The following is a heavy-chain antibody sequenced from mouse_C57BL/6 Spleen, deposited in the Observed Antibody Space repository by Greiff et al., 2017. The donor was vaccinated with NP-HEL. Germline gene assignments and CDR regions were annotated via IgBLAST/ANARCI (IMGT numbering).Heavy chain of an antibody. CDR3: ARAQNYDHYFDY. D-gene: IGHD2-4*01. CDR1: GFTFSSYA. V-gene: IGHV5-4*01. CDR2: ISDGGSYT. J-gene: IGHJ2*01. Sequence: EVQVVESGGGLVKPGGSLKLSCAASGFTFSSYAMSWVRQTPEKRLEWVATISDGGSYTYYPDNVKGRFTISRDNAKNNLYLQMSHLKSEDTAMYYCARAQNYDHYFDYWGQGTTLTVSS.